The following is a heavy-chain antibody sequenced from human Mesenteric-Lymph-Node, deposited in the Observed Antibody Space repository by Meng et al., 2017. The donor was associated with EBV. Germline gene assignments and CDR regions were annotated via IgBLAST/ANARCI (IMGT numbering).Heavy chain of an antibody. CDR1: GGALSTYS. CDR3: ATAQSSTTTFFYYFDN. Sequence: VHLVQSGTEVRKPGSSVKVSCKASGGALSTYSLSWLRQAPGQGLEWMGGVIPLFKTTNYAQDLEGRLTIITDESTDTAFMELSSLRLEDTAVYYCATAQSSTTTFFYYFDNWGQGTLVTASS. J-gene: IGHJ4*02. V-gene: IGHV1-69*01. D-gene: IGHD1-26*01. CDR2: VIPLFKTT.